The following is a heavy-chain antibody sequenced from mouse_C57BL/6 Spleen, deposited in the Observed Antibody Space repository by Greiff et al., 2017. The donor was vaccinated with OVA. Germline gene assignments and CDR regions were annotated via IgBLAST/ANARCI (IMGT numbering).Heavy chain of an antibody. V-gene: IGHV5-4*01. CDR3: AREGYYDDY. CDR2: ISDGGSYT. J-gene: IGHJ2*01. Sequence: EVQGVESGGGLVKPGGSLKLSCAASGFTFSSYAMSWVRQTPEKRLEWVATISDGGSYTYYPDNVKGRFTISRDNAKNNLYLQMSHLKSEDTAMYYCAREGYYDDYWGQGTTLTVSS. CDR1: GFTFSSYA.